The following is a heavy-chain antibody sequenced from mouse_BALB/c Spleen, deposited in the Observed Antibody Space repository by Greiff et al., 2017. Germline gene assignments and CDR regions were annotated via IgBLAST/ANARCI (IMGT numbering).Heavy chain of an antibody. CDR2: IWGDGST. CDR1: GFSLTGYG. J-gene: IGHJ4*01. D-gene: IGHD2-1*01. V-gene: IGHV2-6-7*01. Sequence: VMLVESGPGLVAPSQSLSITCTVSGFSLTGYGVNWVRQPPGKGLAWLGMIWGDGSTDYNSALKSRLSISKDNSKSQVFLKMNSLQTDDTARYYCARGNRLYAMDYWGQGTSVTVAS. CDR3: ARGNRLYAMDY.